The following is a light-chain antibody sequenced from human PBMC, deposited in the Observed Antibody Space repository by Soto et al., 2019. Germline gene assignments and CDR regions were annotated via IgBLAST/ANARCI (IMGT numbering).Light chain of an antibody. CDR1: QSLRNNY. Sequence: EIVLTQSPGTLSLSPGERATLSCRLSQSLRNNYLAWYQQKPGQTPRLLIHSASSRATGIPDRFSGSGSGTDFTLTISRLEPEDFAVYYCQQFNNSPLTFGGGTKVEIK. V-gene: IGKV3-20*01. CDR3: QQFNNSPLT. CDR2: SAS. J-gene: IGKJ4*01.